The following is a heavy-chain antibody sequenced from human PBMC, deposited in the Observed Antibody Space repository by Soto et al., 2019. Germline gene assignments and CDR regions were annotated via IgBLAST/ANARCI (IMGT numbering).Heavy chain of an antibody. Sequence: EVQLVESGGGLVQPGGSLRLSCAASGFTVSSNYMSWVRQAPGKGLEWVSVIYSGGSTYYADSVKGRFTISRHNSKNTLYLQMNSLRAEDTAVYYCARGKTRAYYYYMDVWGKGTTVTGSS. CDR3: ARGKTRAYYYYMDV. CDR2: IYSGGST. V-gene: IGHV3-53*04. D-gene: IGHD4-17*01. J-gene: IGHJ6*03. CDR1: GFTVSSNY.